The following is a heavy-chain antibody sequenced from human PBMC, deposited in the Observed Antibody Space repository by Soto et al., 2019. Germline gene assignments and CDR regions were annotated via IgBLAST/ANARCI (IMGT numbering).Heavy chain of an antibody. J-gene: IGHJ4*02. CDR3: ARAPYSRTSFHFDF. V-gene: IGHV1-46*01. CDR1: GYTFTAYH. Sequence: QVQVVHSGTEVKKPGASVKVSCRTSGYTFTAYHMHWVRQAPGQGLEWVGIINPSLGTANYAKKFQGRVAMTWDTSTTTVYMELSSLRSDDTAVYYCARAPYSRTSFHFDFWGQGTLVTVSS. D-gene: IGHD3-22*01. CDR2: INPSLGTA.